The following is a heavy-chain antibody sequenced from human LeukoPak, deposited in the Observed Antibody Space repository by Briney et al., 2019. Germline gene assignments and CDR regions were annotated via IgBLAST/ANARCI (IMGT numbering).Heavy chain of an antibody. CDR2: IYYSGST. CDR1: GGSISSYY. D-gene: IGHD4-17*01. J-gene: IGHJ4*02. CDR3: ARAELLPGDYPFSYFHY. Sequence: SETLSLTCTVSGGSISSYYWSWIRQPPGKGLEWIGYIYYSGSTNYNPSLKSRVTISVDTSKNQFSLKLSSVTAADTAVYYCARAELLPGDYPFSYFHYWGQGTLVTVSS. V-gene: IGHV4-59*12.